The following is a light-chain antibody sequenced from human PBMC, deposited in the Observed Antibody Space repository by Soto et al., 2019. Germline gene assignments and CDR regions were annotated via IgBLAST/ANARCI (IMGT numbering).Light chain of an antibody. Sequence: EIVLTQSPGTLSLSPGEKATLSSRASQSVSSSYLAWYQQKPGQAPRLLLYGASSRATGIPDRFSGSGSGTDFTLTISRLEPEDFAVYYCQQYGSSPPNTFGQGTKLEIK. CDR3: QQYGSSPPNT. CDR2: GAS. CDR1: QSVSSSY. V-gene: IGKV3-20*01. J-gene: IGKJ2*01.